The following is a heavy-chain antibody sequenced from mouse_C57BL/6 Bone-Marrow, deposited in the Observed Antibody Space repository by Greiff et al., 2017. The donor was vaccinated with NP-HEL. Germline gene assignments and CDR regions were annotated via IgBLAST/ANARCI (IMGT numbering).Heavy chain of an antibody. D-gene: IGHD1-1*01. J-gene: IGHJ2*01. V-gene: IGHV1-39*01. CDR1: GYSFTDYN. CDR2: INPNYGTT. Sequence: EVKLMESGPELVKPGASVKISCKASGYSFTDYNMNWVKQSNGKSLEWIGVINPNYGTTSYNQKFKGKATLTVDQSSSTAYMQLNSLTSEDSAVYYCARRGYYYGSSSLYYFDYWGQGTTLTVSS. CDR3: ARRGYYYGSSSLYYFDY.